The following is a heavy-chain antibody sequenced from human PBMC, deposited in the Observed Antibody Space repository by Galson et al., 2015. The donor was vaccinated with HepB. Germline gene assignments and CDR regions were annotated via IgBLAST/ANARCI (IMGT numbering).Heavy chain of an antibody. Sequence: SETLSLTCAVSGGSVSSSNYYWSWIRQPPGKGLEWIGYIYYSGGSRYNPSLKSRVTISVDTSKSQFSLKLTSVTTADTAVYYCAAQSEIAVALTLWGQGTPVTVSS. CDR3: AAQSEIAVALTL. D-gene: IGHD6-19*01. CDR2: IYYSGGS. CDR1: GGSVSSSNYY. J-gene: IGHJ4*02. V-gene: IGHV4-61*01.